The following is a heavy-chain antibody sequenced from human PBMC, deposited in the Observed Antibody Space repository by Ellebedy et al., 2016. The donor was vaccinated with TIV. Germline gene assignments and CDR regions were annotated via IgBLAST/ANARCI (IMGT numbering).Heavy chain of an antibody. J-gene: IGHJ4*02. Sequence: ASVKISCKASGYTFTSYDINWVRQATGQGLEWMGWMNPNSGNTGYAQKFQGRVTMTRNTSISTAYMELSSLRSEDTAVYYCARGSPRWGIAAAGTFRIDYWGQGTLVTVSS. D-gene: IGHD6-13*01. V-gene: IGHV1-8*01. CDR2: MNPNSGNT. CDR3: ARGSPRWGIAAAGTFRIDY. CDR1: GYTFTSYD.